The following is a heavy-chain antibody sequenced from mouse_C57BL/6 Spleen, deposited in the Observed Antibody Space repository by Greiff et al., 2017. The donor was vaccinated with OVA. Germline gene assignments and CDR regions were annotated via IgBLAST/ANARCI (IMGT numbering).Heavy chain of an antibody. D-gene: IGHD2-4*01. J-gene: IGHJ4*01. CDR2: INPSSGYT. CDR3: AREYDYDGGYAMDY. V-gene: IGHV1-4*01. Sequence: QVQLQQSGAELARPGASVKMSCKASGYTFTSYTLHWVKQRPVPGLEWIGYINPSSGYTKYNQKFKDKATLTADQSSSTAYMQLGSLTTEDSAVYYCAREYDYDGGYAMDYWGQGTSVTVSS. CDR1: GYTFTSYT.